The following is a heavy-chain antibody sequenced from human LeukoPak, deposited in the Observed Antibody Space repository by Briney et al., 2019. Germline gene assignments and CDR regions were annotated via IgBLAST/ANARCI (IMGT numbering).Heavy chain of an antibody. CDR1: LRTLIQFS. Sequence: ASVKVSCIVSLRTLIQFSLQGLRQVPGKGLEWRGGCKSKDKTFYAQIIHGRVTLNEITSTETAYMKVGRIIVDDSAQYYCSMIRVAVASAPFDHWGQGTLVTVAS. V-gene: IGHV1-24*01. CDR3: SMIRVAVASAPFDH. CDR2: CKSKDKT. D-gene: IGHD6-19*01. J-gene: IGHJ5*02.